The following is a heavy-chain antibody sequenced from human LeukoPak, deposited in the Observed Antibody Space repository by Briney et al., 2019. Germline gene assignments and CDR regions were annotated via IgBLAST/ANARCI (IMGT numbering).Heavy chain of an antibody. V-gene: IGHV1-8*03. CDR3: ARMDKEGDASRVDWFDP. Sequence: ASVKVSCKSSGYTFTTYGINWVRQASGQGLEWMGWMSPNSGNTGYAQKFQGRVTITRNTSISTVYMELSDLRSEDTAVYYCARMDKEGDASRVDWFDPWGQGTPVTVSS. J-gene: IGHJ5*02. D-gene: IGHD2-2*03. CDR2: MSPNSGNT. CDR1: GYTFTTYG.